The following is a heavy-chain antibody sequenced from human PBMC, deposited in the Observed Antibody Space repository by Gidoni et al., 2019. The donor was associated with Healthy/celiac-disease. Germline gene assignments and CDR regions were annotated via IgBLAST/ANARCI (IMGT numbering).Heavy chain of an antibody. CDR3: ARRRDGYNYEDNYYGMDV. CDR1: GFSPSPTGVG. Sequence: HITLKDSGPTLVNPTQTLTLTCTFPGFSPSPTGVGVGWIRPPPGKALEWLALIYWDDDKRYSPSLKSRITITKDTSKNQVVLTMTNMDPVDTATYYCARRRDGYNYEDNYYGMDVWGQGTTVTVSS. J-gene: IGHJ6*02. D-gene: IGHD5-12*01. CDR2: IYWDDDK. V-gene: IGHV2-5*02.